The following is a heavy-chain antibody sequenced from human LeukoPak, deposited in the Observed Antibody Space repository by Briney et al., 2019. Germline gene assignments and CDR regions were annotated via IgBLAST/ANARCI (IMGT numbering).Heavy chain of an antibody. CDR1: GFTFSSYG. V-gene: IGHV3-30*18. Sequence: GGSLRLSCAASGFTFSSYGMHWVRQAPGEGLEWVAVISYDGSNKYYADSVKGRFTISRDNSKNTLYLQMNSLRAEDTAVYYCAKVTYSSGKLGDYWGQGTLVTVSS. CDR2: ISYDGSNK. J-gene: IGHJ4*02. D-gene: IGHD6-19*01. CDR3: AKVTYSSGKLGDY.